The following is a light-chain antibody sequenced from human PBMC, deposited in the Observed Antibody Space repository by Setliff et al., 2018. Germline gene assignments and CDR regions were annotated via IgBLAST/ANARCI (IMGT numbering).Light chain of an antibody. V-gene: IGLV2-14*01. J-gene: IGLJ1*01. CDR3: CSYTRSTTYV. Sequence: QSALTQPASVSGSPGQSITISCTGTSSDVGGYNYVSWYQQHPGKAPKLMIYDVTKWPSGVSNRFSGSKSGNTASLTISGLQAEDEADYYCCSYTRSTTYVFGNGTKVTVL. CDR2: DVT. CDR1: SSDVGGYNY.